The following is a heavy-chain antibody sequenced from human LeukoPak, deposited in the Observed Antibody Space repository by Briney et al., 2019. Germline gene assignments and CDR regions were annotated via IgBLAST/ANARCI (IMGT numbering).Heavy chain of an antibody. D-gene: IGHD6-13*01. CDR1: GYTFTAYY. CDR3: ARGDRIGAAGNDFDY. Sequence: ASVKVSCKTSGYTFTAYYMHWVRQAPGQGLEWMGWINPNGGATHYAQKFQGRVTMTRDTSISTAYMELSRLRFDDTAVYYCARGDRIGAAGNDFDYWGQGTLVTVSS. V-gene: IGHV1-2*02. J-gene: IGHJ4*02. CDR2: INPNGGAT.